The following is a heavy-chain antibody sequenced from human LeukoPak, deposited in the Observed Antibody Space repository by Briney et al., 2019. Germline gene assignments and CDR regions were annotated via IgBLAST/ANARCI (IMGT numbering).Heavy chain of an antibody. D-gene: IGHD3-3*01. CDR2: IYSGGSGGST. Sequence: PGGSLRLSCAVSGFTVSSNYMSWVRQAPGKGMEWVSVIYSGGSGGSTYYADSVKGRFTISRDNSKNTLYLQMNSLRVEDTAVYYCARDDFWSGYYFDYWGQGTLVTVSS. CDR1: GFTVSSNY. V-gene: IGHV3-66*02. J-gene: IGHJ4*02. CDR3: ARDDFWSGYYFDY.